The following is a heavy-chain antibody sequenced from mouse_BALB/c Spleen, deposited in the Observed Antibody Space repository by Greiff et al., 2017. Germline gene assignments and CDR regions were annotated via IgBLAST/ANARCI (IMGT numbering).Heavy chain of an antibody. CDR1: GFTFSDYY. CDR3: ARGLMITTGFAY. CDR2: ISDGGSYT. V-gene: IGHV5-4*02. Sequence: EVKLMESGGGLVKPGGSLKLSCAASGFTFSDYYMYWVRQTPEKRLEWVATISDGGSYTYYPDSVKGRFTISRDNAKNNLYLQMSSLKSEDTAMYYCARGLMITTGFAYWGQGTLVTVSA. D-gene: IGHD2-4*01. J-gene: IGHJ3*01.